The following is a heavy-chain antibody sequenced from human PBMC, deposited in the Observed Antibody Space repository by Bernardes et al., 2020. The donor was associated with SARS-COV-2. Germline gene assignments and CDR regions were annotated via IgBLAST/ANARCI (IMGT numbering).Heavy chain of an antibody. CDR1: GGSISSSSYY. Sequence: SETLSLTCTVSGGSISSSSYYWGWIRQPPGKGLEWIGCIYYSGSTYYNPSLKIRVTISVDTSKNQFSLKLSTVTAADTAVYYCARLYDFRYYYYGMDVWGQGTTVTVSS. D-gene: IGHD2-2*02. J-gene: IGHJ6*02. V-gene: IGHV4-39*01. CDR2: IYYSGST. CDR3: ARLYDFRYYYYGMDV.